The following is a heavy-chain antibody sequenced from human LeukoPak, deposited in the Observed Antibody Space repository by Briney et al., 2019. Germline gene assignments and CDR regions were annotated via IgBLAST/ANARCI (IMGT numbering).Heavy chain of an antibody. CDR2: ISYSGST. Sequence: SETLSLTCTVSGGSISSTNYYWGWIRQPPGKGLEWIGSISYSGSTNYNPSLKSRVTISVDTSKNQFSLKLSSVTAADTAVYYCARRSYDSSGYHNYYYYGMDVWGQGTTVTVSS. CDR1: GGSISSTNYY. V-gene: IGHV4-39*07. J-gene: IGHJ6*02. D-gene: IGHD3-22*01. CDR3: ARRSYDSSGYHNYYYYGMDV.